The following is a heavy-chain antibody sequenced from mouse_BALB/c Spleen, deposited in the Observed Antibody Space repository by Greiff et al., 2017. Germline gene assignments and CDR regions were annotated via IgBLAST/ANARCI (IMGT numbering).Heavy chain of an antibody. J-gene: IGHJ1*01. CDR3: ARIYYGSSYARYFDG. Sequence: EVQLQQSGAELVRSGASVKLSCTASGFNIKDYYMHWVKQRPEQGLEWIGWIDPENGDTEYAPKFQGKATMTADKSSSTAYMQLSSLASEDSAVYYCARIYYGSSYARYFDGWGAGTTVTVSS. CDR2: IDPENGDT. V-gene: IGHV14-4*02. D-gene: IGHD1-1*01. CDR1: GFNIKDYY.